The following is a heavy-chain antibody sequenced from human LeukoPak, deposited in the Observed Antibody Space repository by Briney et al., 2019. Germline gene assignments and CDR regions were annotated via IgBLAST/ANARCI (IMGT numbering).Heavy chain of an antibody. V-gene: IGHV4-39*02. D-gene: IGHD3-22*01. CDR1: GGSISSSSYY. CDR2: IYYSGST. J-gene: IGHJ3*02. Sequence: SETLSLTCIVSGGSISSSSYYWGWIRQPPGKGLEWIGSIYYSGSTYYNPSLKSRVTISVDTSKNQFSLKLSSVTAADTAVYYCARDGHYYDSSGYLLYAFDIWGQGTMVTVSS. CDR3: ARDGHYYDSSGYLLYAFDI.